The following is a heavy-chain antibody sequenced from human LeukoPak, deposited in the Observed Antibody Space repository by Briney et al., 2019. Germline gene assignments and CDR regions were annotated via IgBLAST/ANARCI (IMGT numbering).Heavy chain of an antibody. CDR1: GFTFSSYA. Sequence: AGGSLRLSCAASGFTFSSYAMSWARQAPGKGLEWVSAISGSGGSTYYADSVKGRFTISRDNSKNTLYLQMNSLRAEDTAVYYCARERGLLRHFDYWGQGTLVTVSS. CDR3: ARERGLLRHFDY. J-gene: IGHJ4*02. D-gene: IGHD1-26*01. V-gene: IGHV3-23*01. CDR2: ISGSGGST.